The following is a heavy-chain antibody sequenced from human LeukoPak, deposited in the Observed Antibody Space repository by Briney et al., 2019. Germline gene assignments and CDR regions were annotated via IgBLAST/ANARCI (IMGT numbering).Heavy chain of an antibody. Sequence: PGGSLRLSCAASGFTFSSYWMSWVRQAPGKGLEWVANIKQDGSERYYVDSVKGRFTIARDNAKNSLYLQMNSLRAEETAVYYCARVGYVWGSYRYFDYWGQGTLVTVSS. CDR1: GFTFSSYW. D-gene: IGHD3-16*02. CDR3: ARVGYVWGSYRYFDY. J-gene: IGHJ4*02. V-gene: IGHV3-7*01. CDR2: IKQDGSER.